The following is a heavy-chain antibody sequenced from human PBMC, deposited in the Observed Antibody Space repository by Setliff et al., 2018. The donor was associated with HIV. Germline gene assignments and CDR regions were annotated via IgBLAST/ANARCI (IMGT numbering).Heavy chain of an antibody. J-gene: IGHJ6*03. CDR1: GDSVSSNSAA. Sequence: SQTLSLTCAISGDSVSSNSAAWNWIRQSPSRGLEWLGRTYYRSKWNTDYAVSVKSRITINPDTYKNQFSLQLNSVTPEDTAVYYCARGGDWDDNYYMDVWGKGTTVTVSS. CDR3: ARGGDWDDNYYMDV. CDR2: TYYRSKWNT. V-gene: IGHV6-1*01. D-gene: IGHD1-1*01.